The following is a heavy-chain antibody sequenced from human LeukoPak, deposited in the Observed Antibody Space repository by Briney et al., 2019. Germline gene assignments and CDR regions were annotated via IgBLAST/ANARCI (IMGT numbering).Heavy chain of an antibody. J-gene: IGHJ4*02. V-gene: IGHV3-11*03. Sequence: PGGSLRLSCAASGFTFSDYYMSWIRQAPGKGLEWVSYISSSTSYTNYADSVEGRFTISRDNSKNTLYLQMNNLRAEDTAVYYCAKRVIITRLFDYWGQGTLVAVSS. D-gene: IGHD3-22*01. CDR2: ISSSTSYT. CDR3: AKRVIITRLFDY. CDR1: GFTFSDYY.